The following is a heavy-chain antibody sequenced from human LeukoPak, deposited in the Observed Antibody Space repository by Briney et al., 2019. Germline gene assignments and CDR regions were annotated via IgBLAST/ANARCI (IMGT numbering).Heavy chain of an antibody. D-gene: IGHD5/OR15-5a*01. CDR1: RFTFSNFD. J-gene: IGHJ4*02. CDR2: IRFDGSNE. V-gene: IGHV3-30*02. Sequence: GGSLRLSCAASRFTFSNFDMHWVRQAPGKGLEWVTFIRFDGSNEYYADSVRGRFTISRDNSKNTLYLQMSSLRPGDTAVYYCARQIGVSIDYWGQGTLVTVSS. CDR3: ARQIGVSIDY.